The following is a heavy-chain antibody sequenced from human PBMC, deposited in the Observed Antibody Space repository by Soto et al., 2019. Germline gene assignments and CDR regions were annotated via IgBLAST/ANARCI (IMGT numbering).Heavy chain of an antibody. CDR3: ARGFDWQNCLDP. CDR1: GGSISSGNYY. V-gene: IGHV4-30-4*01. D-gene: IGHD3-9*01. J-gene: IGHJ5*02. CDR2: IYYSGST. Sequence: SETLSLTCTVSGGSISSGNYYWSWIRQPPGKGLEWIGYIYYSGSTYYNPSLKSRVTISVDTSKNQFSLKLSSVTAADTAVYYCARGFDWQNCLDPWRQGTLVTVSS.